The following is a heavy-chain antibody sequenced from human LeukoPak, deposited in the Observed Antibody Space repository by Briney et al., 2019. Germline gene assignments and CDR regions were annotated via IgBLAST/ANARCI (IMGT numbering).Heavy chain of an antibody. D-gene: IGHD3-3*01. CDR2: INHGGST. Sequence: SETLSLTCAVYGGPFSGYYWSWIRQPPGKGLEWIGEINHGGSTNYNPSLKSRVTISVDTSKNQFSLKLSSVTAADTAVYYCARGRTALRFLEWLLSYFDYWGQGTLVTVSS. V-gene: IGHV4-34*01. J-gene: IGHJ4*02. CDR3: ARGRTALRFLEWLLSYFDY. CDR1: GGPFSGYY.